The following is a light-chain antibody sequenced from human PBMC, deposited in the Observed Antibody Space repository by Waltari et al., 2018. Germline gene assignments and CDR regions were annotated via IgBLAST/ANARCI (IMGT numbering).Light chain of an antibody. V-gene: IGLV3-21*04. CDR3: HVWHPHVDPGV. CDR2: YDR. Sequence: SYVVTQPPSVSVAPGETATITCGGDNIGTYSVHWYQQKAGQAPFFVIFYDRDRPSGIPDRFSGSNAGNTATLTISRVEAGDEARYYCHVWHPHVDPGVFGTGTEVTVL. CDR1: NIGTYS. J-gene: IGLJ1*01.